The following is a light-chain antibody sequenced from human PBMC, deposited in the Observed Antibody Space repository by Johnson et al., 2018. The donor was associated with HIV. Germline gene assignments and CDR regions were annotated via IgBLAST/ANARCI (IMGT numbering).Light chain of an antibody. CDR2: DNN. J-gene: IGLJ1*01. CDR3: GTWKSSLSAHYV. CDR1: SSNIGNNY. V-gene: IGLV1-51*01. Sequence: QSVLTQPPSVSAAPGQKVTISCSGSSSNIGNNYVSWYQQLPGTAPKLLIYDNNKRPSGIPDRFSGSTSGTSATLGITGLQTGDEADYYCGTWKSSLSAHYVVRTGTKVTVL.